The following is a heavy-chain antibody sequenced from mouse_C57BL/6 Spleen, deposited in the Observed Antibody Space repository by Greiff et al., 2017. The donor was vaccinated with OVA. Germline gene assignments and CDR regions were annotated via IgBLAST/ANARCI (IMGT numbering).Heavy chain of an antibody. J-gene: IGHJ3*01. CDR3: ARDYGSSPAWFAY. V-gene: IGHV1-64*01. CDR1: GYTFTSYW. CDR2: IHPNSGST. D-gene: IGHD1-1*01. Sequence: QVQLQQPGAELVKPGASVKLSCKASGYTFTSYWMNWVKQRPGQGLEWIGMIHPNSGSTNYNEKFKSKATLTVDKSSSTAYMQLSSLTSEDSAVYYCARDYGSSPAWFAYWGQGTLVTVSA.